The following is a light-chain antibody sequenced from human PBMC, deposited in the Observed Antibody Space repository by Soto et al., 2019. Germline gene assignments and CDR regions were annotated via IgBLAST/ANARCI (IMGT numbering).Light chain of an antibody. Sequence: DIQMTQSPSTLSASVGDRVTITCRASQSISSWLAWYQQTPGKAPKLLIYTASRLGSGVPSRFSGSGSGTEFPLTISSLQPEDFATYYCQQYNSYPLTFGQGTKLEIK. V-gene: IGKV1-5*03. CDR2: TAS. CDR1: QSISSW. CDR3: QQYNSYPLT. J-gene: IGKJ2*01.